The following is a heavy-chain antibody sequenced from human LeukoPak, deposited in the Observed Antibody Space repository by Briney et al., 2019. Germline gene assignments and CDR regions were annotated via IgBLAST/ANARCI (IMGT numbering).Heavy chain of an antibody. CDR1: GFTFSNYN. CDR3: ARGPRYFDY. CDR2: ITSSSSAI. Sequence: SGGSLRLSCAASGFTFSNYNLNWVRQAPGKGLEWLSYITSSSSAIYYADSVKGRFTISRDNAKNSLYLQMNSLRAEDTAVYYCARGPRYFDYWGQGALVTVSS. J-gene: IGHJ4*02. V-gene: IGHV3-48*04.